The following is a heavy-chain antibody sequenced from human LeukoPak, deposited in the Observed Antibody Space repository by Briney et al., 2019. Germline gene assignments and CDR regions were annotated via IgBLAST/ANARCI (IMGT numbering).Heavy chain of an antibody. J-gene: IGHJ4*02. Sequence: GGALRLSCVASGFTFSDAWMNWVRQAPGKGLEWVGHIKSKTEGGAADYAAPVKGRFTISRDDSKNTQYLHLSSLKTEDTALYYCATFSDSTGTGYYLDVWGQGTLVTASS. D-gene: IGHD3-9*01. V-gene: IGHV3-15*01. CDR2: IKSKTEGGAA. CDR3: ATFSDSTGTGYYLDV. CDR1: GFTFSDAW.